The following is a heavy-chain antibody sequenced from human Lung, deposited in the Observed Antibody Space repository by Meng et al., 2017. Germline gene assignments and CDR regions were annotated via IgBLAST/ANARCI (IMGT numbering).Heavy chain of an antibody. D-gene: IGHD4-11*01. V-gene: IGHV4-34*01. Sequence: HVHLQSWGAGLFQPSETLSLTCVVSGWSFSDYYWSWIRPPPGKGLEWIGEINHSGSTNYNPSLESRATISVDTSQNNLSLKLSSVIAADSAVYYCARGPTTMAHDFDYWGQGTLVTVSS. CDR3: ARGPTTMAHDFDY. CDR1: GWSFSDYY. J-gene: IGHJ4*02. CDR2: INHSGST.